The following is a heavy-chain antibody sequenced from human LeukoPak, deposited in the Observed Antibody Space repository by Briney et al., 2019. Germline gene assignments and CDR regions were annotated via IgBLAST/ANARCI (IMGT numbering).Heavy chain of an antibody. CDR3: ARDRYYYDSSGYRFDY. Sequence: PSETLSLTCTVSGYSISSGYYWGWIRQPPGKGLEWIGSIYHSGSTYYNPSLKSRVTISVDTSKNQFSLKLSSVTAADTAVYYCARDRYYYDSSGYRFDYWGQGTLVTVSS. CDR2: IYHSGST. J-gene: IGHJ4*02. V-gene: IGHV4-38-2*02. D-gene: IGHD3-22*01. CDR1: GYSISSGYY.